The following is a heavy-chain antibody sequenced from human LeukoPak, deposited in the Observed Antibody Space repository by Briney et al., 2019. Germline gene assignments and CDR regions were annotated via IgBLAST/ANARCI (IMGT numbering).Heavy chain of an antibody. D-gene: IGHD3-22*01. CDR3: ARDPIWYDSSGQLGY. V-gene: IGHV3-53*01. J-gene: IGHJ4*02. CDR2: IYSGGST. Sequence: GGSLRLSCAASGFTVSSNYMSWVRQALGKGLEWVSVIYSGGSTYYADSVKGRFTISRDNSKNTLYLQMNSLRAEDTAVYYCARDPIWYDSSGQLGYWGQGTLVTVSS. CDR1: GFTVSSNY.